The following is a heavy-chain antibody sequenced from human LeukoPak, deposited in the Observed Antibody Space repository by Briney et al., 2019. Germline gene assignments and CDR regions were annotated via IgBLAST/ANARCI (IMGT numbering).Heavy chain of an antibody. D-gene: IGHD1-14*01. J-gene: IGHJ5*02. V-gene: IGHV3-48*03. CDR2: ISSSGSTI. Sequence: PGGSLRLSCAASGFTFSSYEMNWVRQAPGKGLEWVSYISSSGSTIYYADSVEGRFTISRDNAKNSLYLQMNSLRAEDTAVYYCARETSGDWFDPWGQGTLVTVSS. CDR1: GFTFSSYE. CDR3: ARETSGDWFDP.